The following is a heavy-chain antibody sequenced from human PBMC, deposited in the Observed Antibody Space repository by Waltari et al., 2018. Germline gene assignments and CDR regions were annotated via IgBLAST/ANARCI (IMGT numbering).Heavy chain of an antibody. J-gene: IGHJ5*02. CDR3: ARIAPKGGAP. D-gene: IGHD3-16*01. V-gene: IGHV3-74*01. CDR2: IKRDGSST. Sequence: EVQLVESGGGLVQPGGSLRLSCAASGFTFSSYWMHWVRQAPGKGLVWVSRIKRDGSSTSYADSVEGRFTISRDNAKNTLYLQMNSLRAEDTAVYYCARIAPKGGAPWGQGTLVTVSS. CDR1: GFTFSSYW.